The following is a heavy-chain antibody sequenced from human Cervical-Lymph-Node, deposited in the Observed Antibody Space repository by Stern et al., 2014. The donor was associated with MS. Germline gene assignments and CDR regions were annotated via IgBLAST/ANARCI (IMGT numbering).Heavy chain of an antibody. CDR3: AKADDYAAGIDA. D-gene: IGHD3-16*01. J-gene: IGHJ5*02. V-gene: IGHV3-9*01. CDR2: LGWNSEGR. CDR1: GFKFDDFA. Sequence: VQLQQSGGGMVQPGRSLRLSCEASGFKFDDFAMHWVRQAPGKGLEWVSGLGWNSEGRGYADSVQGRFTISRDNVKSSLYLQMNSLTAEDTALYYCAKADDYAAGIDAWGQGTLVVVSS.